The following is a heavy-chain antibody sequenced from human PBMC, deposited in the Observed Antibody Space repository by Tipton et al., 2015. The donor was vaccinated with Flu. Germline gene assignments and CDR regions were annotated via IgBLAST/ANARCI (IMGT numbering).Heavy chain of an antibody. CDR2: IYHSGST. Sequence: TLSLTCTVSGYSISSGYYWGWIRQPPGKGLEWIGSIYHSGSTYCNPSLKSRVTISVDTSKNQFSLKLSSVTAADTAVYYCARAGAVAGPGVFDYWGQGTLVTVSS. V-gene: IGHV4-38-2*02. CDR3: ARAGAVAGPGVFDY. J-gene: IGHJ4*02. CDR1: GYSISSGYY. D-gene: IGHD6-19*01.